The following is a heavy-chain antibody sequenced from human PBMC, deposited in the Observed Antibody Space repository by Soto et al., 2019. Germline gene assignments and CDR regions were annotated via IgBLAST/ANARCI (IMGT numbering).Heavy chain of an antibody. CDR2: IYYGAYT. J-gene: IGHJ5*02. Sequence: PSDTLSLTCSVSGGSITSDWWSWIRQPPGKGLEWIGYIYYGAYTNYNPILKCRVTVSGDTSKNQVSLKLNSVTTADTAVYYCARWDSNWFDPWGQGVLVTVSS. D-gene: IGHD1-26*01. CDR1: GGSITSDW. CDR3: ARWDSNWFDP. V-gene: IGHV4-59*01.